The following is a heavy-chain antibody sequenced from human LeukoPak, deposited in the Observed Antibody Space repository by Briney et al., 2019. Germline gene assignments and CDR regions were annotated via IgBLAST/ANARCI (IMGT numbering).Heavy chain of an antibody. J-gene: IGHJ2*01. D-gene: IGHD2-21*02. V-gene: IGHV4-31*03. Sequence: PSETLSLTCTVSGGSISSGGYYWSWTRQHPGKGLEWIGYIYYSGSTYYNPSLKSRVTISVDTSKNQFSLKLSSVTAADTAVYYCARESEKPYCGGDCYSSQDWYFDLWGRGTLVTVSS. CDR1: GGSISSGGYY. CDR2: IYYSGST. CDR3: ARESEKPYCGGDCYSSQDWYFDL.